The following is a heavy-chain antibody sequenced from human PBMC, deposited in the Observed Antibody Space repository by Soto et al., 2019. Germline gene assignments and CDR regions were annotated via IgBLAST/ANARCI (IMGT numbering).Heavy chain of an antibody. D-gene: IGHD5-18*01. CDR1: GGTFSSYA. J-gene: IGHJ6*02. CDR2: IIPIFGTA. CDR3: ARVPQRGYSYGAPRYYGMDV. V-gene: IGHV1-69*13. Sequence: GASVKVSCKASGGTFSSYAISWVRQAPGQGLEWMGGIIPIFGTANYAQKFQGRVTITADESTSTAYMELSSLRSEDTAVYYCARVPQRGYSYGAPRYYGMDVWGQGTTVTVSS.